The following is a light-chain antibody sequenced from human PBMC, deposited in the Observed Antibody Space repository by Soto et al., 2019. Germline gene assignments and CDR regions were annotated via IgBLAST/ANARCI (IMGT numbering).Light chain of an antibody. CDR3: QHYNNWPPWT. CDR1: QSVSSSY. CDR2: GAS. Sequence: EIVLTQSPGTLSLSPGERATLSCRASQSVSSSYLAWYQQKPGQAPRLLIYGASTRATGIPARFIGSGSGTEFTLTISSLQSEDFAVYYCQHYNNWPPWTFGQGTKVDIK. V-gene: IGKV3-15*01. J-gene: IGKJ1*01.